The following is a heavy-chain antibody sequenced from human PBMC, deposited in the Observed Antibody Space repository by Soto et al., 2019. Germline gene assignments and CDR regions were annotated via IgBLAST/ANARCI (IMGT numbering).Heavy chain of an antibody. J-gene: IGHJ5*01. Sequence: PSETLSLTCAASGGSISTGDYSWSWIWQPPGKGLERIGYIYHRGRTYSDPSLLSRVTISVDRSTNQFTLKLSFVTAAHPAVYYCSRDSDYEPLMTWGQGTMVTVCS. CDR1: GGSISTGDYS. D-gene: IGHD4-17*01. CDR2: IYHRGRT. V-gene: IGHV4-30-2*01. CDR3: SRDSDYEPLMT.